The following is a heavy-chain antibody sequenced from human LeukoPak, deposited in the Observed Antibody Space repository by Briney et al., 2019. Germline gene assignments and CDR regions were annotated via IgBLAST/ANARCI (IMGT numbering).Heavy chain of an antibody. V-gene: IGHV3-23*01. D-gene: IGHD2-2*01. CDR3: AKICRYCSSTSRDY. Sequence: GGSLRLSCAASGFTFSNYGMNWVRRAPGKGLEWVSAISGSGGSTYYADSVKGRLTISRDNSKNTLYLQMNSLRAEDTAVYYCAKICRYCSSTSRDYWGQGTLVTVSS. J-gene: IGHJ4*02. CDR1: GFTFSNYG. CDR2: ISGSGGST.